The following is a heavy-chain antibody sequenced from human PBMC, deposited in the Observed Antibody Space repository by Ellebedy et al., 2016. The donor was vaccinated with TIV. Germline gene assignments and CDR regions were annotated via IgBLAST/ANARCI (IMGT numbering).Heavy chain of an antibody. CDR1: GGSISSYY. J-gene: IGHJ5*01. CDR2: IYYTGST. V-gene: IGHV4-59*01. Sequence: SETLSLTCSVSGGSISSYYWNWIRQAPGKGLEWIGHIYYTGSTSYNPSLKSRVTISVDTSKNQFFLKLTSVTAADTAVYYCASGVSSFDPWGQGTLVTVSS. CDR3: ASGVSSFDP.